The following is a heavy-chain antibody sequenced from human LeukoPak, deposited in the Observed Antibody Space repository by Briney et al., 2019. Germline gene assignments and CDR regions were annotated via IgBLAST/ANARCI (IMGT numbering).Heavy chain of an antibody. CDR2: INHSGST. V-gene: IGHV4-34*01. CDR1: GGSFSGYY. J-gene: IGHJ4*02. D-gene: IGHD3-3*01. Sequence: SETLSLTCAVYGGSFSGYYWSWIRQPPGKGLEWIGEINHSGSTNYNPSLKSRVTISVDTSKNQFSLKLSSVTAADTAVYYCARGRAIFGVGLSYYFDYWGQGTLVTVSS. CDR3: ARGRAIFGVGLSYYFDY.